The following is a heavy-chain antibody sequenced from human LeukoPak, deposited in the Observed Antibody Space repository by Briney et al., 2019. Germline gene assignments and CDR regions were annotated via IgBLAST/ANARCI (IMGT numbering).Heavy chain of an antibody. J-gene: IGHJ6*02. CDR1: GYTFTSYG. CDR3: ARDRRYYDSSGYYLYYYYGMDV. CDR2: ISAYNGNT. V-gene: IGHV1-18*01. Sequence: ASVKVSCKASGYTFTSYGISWVRQAPGQGLEWMGWISAYNGNTNYAQKLQGRVTMTTDTSTSTAYMELRSLRSDDTAVYYCARDRRYYDSSGYYLYYYYGMDVWGQGTTVTVSS. D-gene: IGHD3-22*01.